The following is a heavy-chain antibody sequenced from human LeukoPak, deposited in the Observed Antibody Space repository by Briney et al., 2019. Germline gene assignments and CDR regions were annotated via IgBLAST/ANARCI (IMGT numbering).Heavy chain of an antibody. CDR2: ISYDGSNK. CDR3: ARGPDYGDYTHYFDF. D-gene: IGHD4-17*01. V-gene: IGHV3-30*04. CDR1: GFTFSSYA. Sequence: GGSLRLSCAPSGFTFSSYAMHWVRQAPGKGLEWVAVISYDGSNKFYVDSVKGRFTISRDISQSTLYLQMNSLEAEDTAVYYCARGPDYGDYTHYFDFWGQGTLVTVSS. J-gene: IGHJ4*02.